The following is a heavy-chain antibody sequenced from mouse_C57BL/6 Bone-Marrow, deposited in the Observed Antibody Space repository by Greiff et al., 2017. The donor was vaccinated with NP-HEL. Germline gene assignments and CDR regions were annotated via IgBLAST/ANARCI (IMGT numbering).Heavy chain of an antibody. CDR2: INSDGGST. J-gene: IGHJ4*01. V-gene: IGHV5-2*01. Sequence: EVKLMESGGGLVQPGESLKLSCESNEYEFPSHDMSWVRKTPEKRLELVAAINSDGGSTYYPDTMERRFIISRDNTKKTLYLQMSSLRSEDTALYYCARHDYDDYGYYAMDYWGQGTSVTVSS. CDR3: ARHDYDDYGYYAMDY. CDR1: EYEFPSHD. D-gene: IGHD2-4*01.